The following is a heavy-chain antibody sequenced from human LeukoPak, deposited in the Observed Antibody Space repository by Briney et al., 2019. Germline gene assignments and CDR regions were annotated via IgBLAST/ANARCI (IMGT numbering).Heavy chain of an antibody. Sequence: GASVKVSCKASGYTFTSYAMHWVRQAPGQGLEWMGIISPSGGSTSYAQKFQGRVTMTRDTSTSTVYMELSSLRSEDTAVYYCARATPSWFGGEIYYFDYWGQGTLVTVSS. CDR1: GYTFTSYA. D-gene: IGHD3-16*01. V-gene: IGHV1-46*01. J-gene: IGHJ4*02. CDR2: ISPSGGST. CDR3: ARATPSWFGGEIYYFDY.